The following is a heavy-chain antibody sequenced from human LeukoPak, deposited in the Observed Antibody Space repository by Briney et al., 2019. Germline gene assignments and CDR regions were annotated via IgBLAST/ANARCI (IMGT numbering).Heavy chain of an antibody. Sequence: SVTVSCKASGGTFSSYAISWVRQAPGQGLEWTGGIIPIFGTANYAQKFQGRVTITADESTSTAYMELSSQRSEDTAVYYCARENGYDRDRELTLWGQGTLVTVSS. CDR3: ARENGYDRDRELTL. D-gene: IGHD5-12*01. V-gene: IGHV1-69*13. J-gene: IGHJ4*02. CDR1: GGTFSSYA. CDR2: IIPIFGTA.